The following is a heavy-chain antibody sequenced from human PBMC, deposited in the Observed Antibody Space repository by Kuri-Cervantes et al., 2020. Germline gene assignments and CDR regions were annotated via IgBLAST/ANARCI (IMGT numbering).Heavy chain of an antibody. Sequence: GSLRLSCTVSGYSISSGYYWGWIRQPPGKGLEWIGSINHSGSTSYNPSLKSRVTISVDTSKNQFSLQLNSVTAADTAVYYCARGGGDYSPYYYMDIWGKGTTVTVSS. CDR3: ARGGGDYSPYYYMDI. CDR1: GYSISSGYY. D-gene: IGHD4-11*01. V-gene: IGHV4-38-2*02. CDR2: INHSGST. J-gene: IGHJ6*03.